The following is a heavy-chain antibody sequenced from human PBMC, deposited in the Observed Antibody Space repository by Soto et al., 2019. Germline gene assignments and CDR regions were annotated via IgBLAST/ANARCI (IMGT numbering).Heavy chain of an antibody. J-gene: IGHJ5*02. CDR3: ARVYNNGWTNWFDP. D-gene: IGHD6-19*01. V-gene: IGHV1-18*01. CDR2: ISGNNGDT. CDR1: GYTFINYG. Sequence: QVQLVQSGAEVKKPGASVKVSCKASGYTFINYGISWVRQAPGQGLEWMGWISGNNGDTNYPQKVQGRVTMTTHTSTSTAYMEVWSLRSDDTAVYYCARVYNNGWTNWFDPWGQGTLVTVSS.